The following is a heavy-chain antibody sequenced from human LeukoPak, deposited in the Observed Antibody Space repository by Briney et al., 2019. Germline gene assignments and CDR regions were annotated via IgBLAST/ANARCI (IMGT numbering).Heavy chain of an antibody. CDR1: GFTFSSYA. CDR2: ISGSGGST. V-gene: IGHV3-23*01. J-gene: IGHJ4*02. Sequence: GGSVRLSCAASGFTFSSYAMSWVRQAPGKGLEWVSAISGSGGSTYYADSVKGRFTISRDNSKNTLYLQMNSLRAEDTAVYYCAKPTGYSSGWYNYWGQGTLVTVSS. CDR3: AKPTGYSSGWYNY. D-gene: IGHD6-19*01.